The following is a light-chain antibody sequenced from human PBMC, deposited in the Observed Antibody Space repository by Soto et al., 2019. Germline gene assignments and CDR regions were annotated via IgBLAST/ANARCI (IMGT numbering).Light chain of an antibody. CDR3: SSYTSTNTLV. V-gene: IGLV2-14*01. J-gene: IGLJ2*01. CDR1: RSDVGGYNF. CDR2: DVT. Sequence: QSALTQPASVSGSPGQSITTSCTGTRSDVGGYNFVSWYQQHPGKVPKLLIYDVTHRPSGVSNRFSASKSANTASLTISGLQAEDEADYYCSSYTSTNTLVFGGGTKLTVL.